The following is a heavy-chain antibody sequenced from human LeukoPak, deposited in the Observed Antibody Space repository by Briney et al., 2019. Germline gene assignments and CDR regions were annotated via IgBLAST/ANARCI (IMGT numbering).Heavy chain of an antibody. D-gene: IGHD3-22*01. CDR1: GYTLTELS. J-gene: IGHJ3*02. CDR3: ATGGTMIVFDAFDI. Sequence: ASVKVSCKVSGYTLTELSMHWVRQAPGKGLEWMGGFDPEDGETIYPQKFQGRVTMTEDTSTDTAYMELSSLRSEDTAVYYCATGGTMIVFDAFDIWGQGTMVTVSS. V-gene: IGHV1-24*01. CDR2: FDPEDGET.